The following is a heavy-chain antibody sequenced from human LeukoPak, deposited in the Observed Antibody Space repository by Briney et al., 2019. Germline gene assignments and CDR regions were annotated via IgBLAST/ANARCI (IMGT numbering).Heavy chain of an antibody. CDR1: GYTLTELS. CDR2: FDPEDGET. V-gene: IGHV1-24*01. J-gene: IGHJ4*02. CDR3: ATPRPYYYDSSGYYSYYFDY. D-gene: IGHD3-22*01. Sequence: ASVKVSCKVSGYTLTELSMHWVRQAPGKGLEWMGGFDPEDGETIYAQKFQGRVTMTDDTSTDTAYMELSSLRSEDTAVYYCATPRPYYYDSSGYYSYYFDYWGQGTLVTVSS.